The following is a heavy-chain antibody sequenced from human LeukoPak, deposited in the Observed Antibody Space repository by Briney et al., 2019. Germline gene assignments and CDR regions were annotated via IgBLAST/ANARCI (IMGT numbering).Heavy chain of an antibody. D-gene: IGHD2-2*02. CDR1: GYTFTSYG. Sequence: ASVKVSCKASGYTFTSYGISWVRQAPGQGLEWMGWISAYNGNTNYAQKLQGRVTMTTDTSTSTAYMELRSLRSDDTAVYYCARDLRVIVVVPAALQAYNWFDPWGQGTLVTVSS. J-gene: IGHJ5*02. V-gene: IGHV1-18*01. CDR2: ISAYNGNT. CDR3: ARDLRVIVVVPAALQAYNWFDP.